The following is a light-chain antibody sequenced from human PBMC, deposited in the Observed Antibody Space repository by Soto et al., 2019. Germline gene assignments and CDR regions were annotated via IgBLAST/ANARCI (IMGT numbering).Light chain of an antibody. CDR3: SSHARSSTFNV. J-gene: IGLJ1*01. V-gene: IGLV2-14*03. CDR2: HVS. Sequence: QSALTQPASVSGSPGQSITISCTGTSSDIGGFYYVSWYQHHPGKDPKLMIYHVSNRPSGVSNRFSGSKSGNTASLTISGLQADDESDYFCSSHARSSTFNVFGAGTKVTVL. CDR1: SSDIGGFYY.